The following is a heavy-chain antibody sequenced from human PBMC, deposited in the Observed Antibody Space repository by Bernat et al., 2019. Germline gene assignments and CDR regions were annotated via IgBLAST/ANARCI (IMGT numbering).Heavy chain of an antibody. V-gene: IGHV1-69*06. CDR1: GGTFSSYA. D-gene: IGHD2-15*01. Sequence: QVQLVQSGAEVKKPGSSVKVSCKASGGTFSSYAISWVRQAPGQGLEWMGGIIPIFGTANYAQKFQSRVTITADKSTSTAYMELSSLRSEDTAVYYCARFPIELGYCSGGSCYSGDAFDIWGQGTMVTVSS. CDR3: ARFPIELGYCSGGSCYSGDAFDI. J-gene: IGHJ3*02. CDR2: IIPIFGTA.